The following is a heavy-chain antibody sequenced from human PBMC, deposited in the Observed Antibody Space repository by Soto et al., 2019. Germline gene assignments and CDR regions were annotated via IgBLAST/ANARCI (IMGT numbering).Heavy chain of an antibody. J-gene: IGHJ1*01. CDR2: TSYDGSDK. CDR1: GFTFRSYV. CDR3: ARWGTTGGLDV. V-gene: IGHV3-30*19. D-gene: IGHD3-16*01. Sequence: QVQLVESGGGVVQPGTSLRVSSVGSGFTFRSYVIHWVRKPPGKGLEWVALTSYDGSDKYYVDSVRGRLTISRDKSRNTVDLQMDSLRLEDTALYYCARWGTTGGLDVWGQGTLVSVSS.